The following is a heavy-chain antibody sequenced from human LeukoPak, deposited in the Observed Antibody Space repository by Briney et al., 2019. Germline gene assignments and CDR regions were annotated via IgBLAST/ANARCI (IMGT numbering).Heavy chain of an antibody. CDR2: ISSSSSYI. V-gene: IGHV3-21*01. J-gene: IGHJ4*02. CDR1: GFTFSSYS. CDR3: ARFVGYCSGGSCYSDY. Sequence: GGSLRLSCAASGFTFSSYSMNWVRQAPGKGLEWVSSISSSSSYIYYADSVKGRFTISRDNAKNSLYLQMNSLRAEDTAVYYCARFVGYCSGGSCYSDYWGQGTLVTVSS. D-gene: IGHD2-15*01.